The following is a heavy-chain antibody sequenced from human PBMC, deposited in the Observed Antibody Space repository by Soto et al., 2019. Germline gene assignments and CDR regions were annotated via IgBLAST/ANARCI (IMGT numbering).Heavy chain of an antibody. Sequence: SETLSLTCTVSCGSISSGDYYWSWIRQPPGKGLEWIGYIYYSGSTYYNPSLKSRVTISVDTSKNQFSLKLSSVTAADTAVYYCARVIRFLEWGLIHYGMDVWGQGTTVTVSS. CDR1: CGSISSGDYY. CDR2: IYYSGST. V-gene: IGHV4-30-4*01. D-gene: IGHD3-3*01. J-gene: IGHJ6*02. CDR3: ARVIRFLEWGLIHYGMDV.